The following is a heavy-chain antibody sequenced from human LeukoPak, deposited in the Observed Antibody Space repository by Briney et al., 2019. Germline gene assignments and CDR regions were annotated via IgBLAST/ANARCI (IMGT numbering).Heavy chain of an antibody. CDR3: ANGKKGGSYEMERKPVDY. CDR2: IYYSGST. V-gene: IGHV4-39*01. CDR1: GGSISSSSYY. Sequence: SETLSLTCTVSGGSISSSSYYWGWIRQPPGKGLEWIGSIYYSGSTYYNPSLKSRVTISVDTSKNQFSLKLSSVTAADTAVYYCANGKKGGSYEMERKPVDYWGQGTLVTVSS. D-gene: IGHD1-26*01. J-gene: IGHJ4*02.